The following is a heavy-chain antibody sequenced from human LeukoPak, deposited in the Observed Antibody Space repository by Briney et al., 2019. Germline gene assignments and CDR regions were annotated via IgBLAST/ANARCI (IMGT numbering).Heavy chain of an antibody. Sequence: PGGSLRLSCEASGFPFRDYYMSWIRQAPGKGLERVSYIRLSGINIYYSDSVKGRFTISRDNAKNSLYLQMNSLRVEDTAVYYCARDRFPGYHFQADAFDIWGQGTMVAVSS. V-gene: IGHV3-11*04. D-gene: IGHD2/OR15-2a*01. J-gene: IGHJ3*02. CDR2: IRLSGINI. CDR1: GFPFRDYY. CDR3: ARDRFPGYHFQADAFDI.